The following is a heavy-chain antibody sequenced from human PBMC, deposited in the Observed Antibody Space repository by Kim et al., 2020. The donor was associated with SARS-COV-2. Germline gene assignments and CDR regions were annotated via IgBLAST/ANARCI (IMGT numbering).Heavy chain of an antibody. J-gene: IGHJ4*02. CDR1: GYTFTGYY. CDR3: ARELARGYPASFDY. D-gene: IGHD5-12*01. V-gene: IGHV1-2*06. CDR2: INPNSGGT. Sequence: ASVKVSCKASGYTFTGYYMHWVRQAPGQGLEWMGRINPNSGGTNYAQKFQGRVTMTRDTSISTAYMELSRLRSDDTAVYYCARELARGYPASFDYWGQGTLVTVSS.